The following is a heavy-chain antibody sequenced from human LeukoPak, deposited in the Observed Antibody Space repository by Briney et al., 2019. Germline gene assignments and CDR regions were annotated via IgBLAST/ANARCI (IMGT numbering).Heavy chain of an antibody. D-gene: IGHD6-19*01. CDR2: IYHSGHT. Sequence: PSETLSLTCSVSPYSISTGHYWGWIRQPPGKGLEWIGSIYHSGHTYYNPSLNSRVTISVDTSKNQFSLRLKSVSAADTAVYYCARGRDEAVAVNPLDLWGQGNLVTVSS. CDR1: PYSISTGHY. J-gene: IGHJ4*02. CDR3: ARGRDEAVAVNPLDL. V-gene: IGHV4-38-2*02.